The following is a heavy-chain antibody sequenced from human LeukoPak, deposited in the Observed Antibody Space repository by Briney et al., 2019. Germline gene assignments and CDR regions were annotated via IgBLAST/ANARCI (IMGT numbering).Heavy chain of an antibody. CDR3: VAVVVPAAAATFLGDYYYYMDV. CDR1: GFTFSSYS. D-gene: IGHD2-2*01. V-gene: IGHV3-21*01. CDR2: ISSSSSYI. Sequence: KAGGSLRLSCAASGFTFSSYSMLWVRQAPGKGLEWVSSISSSSSYIYYADSVKGRFTISRDNAKNSLYLQMNSLRAEDTAVYYCVAVVVPAAAATFLGDYYYYMDVWGKGTTVTISS. J-gene: IGHJ6*03.